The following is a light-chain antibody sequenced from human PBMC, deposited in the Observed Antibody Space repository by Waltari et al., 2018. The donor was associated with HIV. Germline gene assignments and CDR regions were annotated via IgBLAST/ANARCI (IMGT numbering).Light chain of an antibody. V-gene: IGKV4-1*01. J-gene: IGKJ2*01. Sequence: DIVMTQSPDSLAVSLGARATINCKSSQRVLYSSNNKNYLACYQQKPGQPPKLFIYWASTRESGVPDRFSGSGSGTDFTLTISSLQAEDVAVYYCQQYFSTPGYTFGQGTKLEI. CDR3: QQYFSTPGYT. CDR1: QRVLYSSNNKNY. CDR2: WAS.